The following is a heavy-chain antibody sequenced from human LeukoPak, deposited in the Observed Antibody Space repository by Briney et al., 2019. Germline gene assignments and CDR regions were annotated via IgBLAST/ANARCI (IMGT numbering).Heavy chain of an antibody. CDR2: INPNSGGT. V-gene: IGHV1-2*02. Sequence: ASVKVSCKASGYTFTGCYMHWVRQAPGQGLEWMGWINPNSGGTNYAQKFQGRVTLTRDTSISTAYMEVSRLRSDDTAVYYCARGYCTTTSCREGHDYWGQGTLVTVSS. J-gene: IGHJ4*02. CDR1: GYTFTGCY. D-gene: IGHD2-2*01. CDR3: ARGYCTTTSCREGHDY.